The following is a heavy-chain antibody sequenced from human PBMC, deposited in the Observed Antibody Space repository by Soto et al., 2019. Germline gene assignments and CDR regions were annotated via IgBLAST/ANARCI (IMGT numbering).Heavy chain of an antibody. CDR3: AKDITGFVGSGSYNWFDP. D-gene: IGHD3-10*01. V-gene: IGHV3-9*01. CDR1: GFTFDDYA. Sequence: GGSLRLSCAASGFTFDDYAMHWVRQAPGKGLEWVSGISWNSGSMGYADSVKGRFTISRDNAKNSLYLQMNSLRAEDTALYYCAKDITGFVGSGSYNWFDPWGQGTLVTVSS. CDR2: ISWNSGSM. J-gene: IGHJ5*02.